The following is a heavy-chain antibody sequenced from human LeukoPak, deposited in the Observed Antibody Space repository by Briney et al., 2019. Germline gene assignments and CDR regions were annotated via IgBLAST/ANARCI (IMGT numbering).Heavy chain of an antibody. CDR1: GFTFTDYY. D-gene: IGHD4-17*01. V-gene: IGHV3-11*01. CDR2: ISVSGTTM. CDR3: ARVGRLQYGDYVAFDY. J-gene: IGHJ4*02. Sequence: SGVSLRLSCATSGFTFTDYYMSWIRRAPGKGLEWVSYISVSGTTMYYADSVKGRFTLSRDNAKNSLYLQMNSLRAEDTAVYYCARVGRLQYGDYVAFDYWGQGALVTVSS.